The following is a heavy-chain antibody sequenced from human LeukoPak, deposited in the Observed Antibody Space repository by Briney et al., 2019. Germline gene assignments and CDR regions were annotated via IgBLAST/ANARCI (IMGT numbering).Heavy chain of an antibody. CDR2: IIPIFGTA. CDR1: GGTFSSYA. D-gene: IGHD4-17*01. Sequence: SVKVSCKASGGTFSSYAISWLRQAPGQGLEWMGRIIPIFGTANCAQKFQGRVTITTDESTSTAYMELSSLRSEDTAVYYCARGDFHDDYGDYPFDYWGQGTLVTVSS. CDR3: ARGDFHDDYGDYPFDY. J-gene: IGHJ4*02. V-gene: IGHV1-69*05.